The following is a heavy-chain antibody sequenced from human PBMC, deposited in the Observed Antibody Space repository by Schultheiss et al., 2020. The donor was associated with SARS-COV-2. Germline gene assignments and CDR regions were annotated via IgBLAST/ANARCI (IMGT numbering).Heavy chain of an antibody. Sequence: GGSLRLSCAASGFTFSGYGMHWVRQAPGKGLEWVAVISYDGSNKYYADSVKGRFTISRDNSKNTLYLQMNSLRAEDTAVYYCAKGLQLVQDWGQGTLVTVSS. CDR3: AKGLQLVQD. CDR2: ISYDGSNK. V-gene: IGHV3-30*18. D-gene: IGHD6-13*01. J-gene: IGHJ4*02. CDR1: GFTFSGYG.